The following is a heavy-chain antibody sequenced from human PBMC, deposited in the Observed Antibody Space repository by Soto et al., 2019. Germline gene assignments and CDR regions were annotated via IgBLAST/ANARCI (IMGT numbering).Heavy chain of an antibody. CDR3: ATGVIWIGYYTVDS. CDR1: GGSFGKSA. Sequence: SVKVSCKASGGSFGKSAINWVRQTPGQGLEWLGGFIPVYRTLNYAQKFQGRVTITADESTGTAYMSLSSLASDDTAVYYCATGVIWIGYYTVDSWGQGTRVTVSS. J-gene: IGHJ4*02. CDR2: FIPVYRTL. D-gene: IGHD3-3*01. V-gene: IGHV1-69*13.